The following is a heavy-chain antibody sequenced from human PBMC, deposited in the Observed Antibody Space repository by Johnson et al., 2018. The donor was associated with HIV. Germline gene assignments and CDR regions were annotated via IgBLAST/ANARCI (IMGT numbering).Heavy chain of an antibody. J-gene: IGHJ3*02. CDR1: GFTVSRNY. D-gene: IGHD3-9*01. CDR3: ARGYILTGDSGAFEM. Sequence: VQLVESGGGLVQPGGSLRLSCAASGFTVSRNYMSWVRQAPGKGLEWVSVIYSGGSTYHADSVKGRFTISRDNSKNTVYLQMNSLRAEDTAVYYCARGYILTGDSGAFEMGGQGTMVTVSS. V-gene: IGHV3-66*01. CDR2: IYSGGST.